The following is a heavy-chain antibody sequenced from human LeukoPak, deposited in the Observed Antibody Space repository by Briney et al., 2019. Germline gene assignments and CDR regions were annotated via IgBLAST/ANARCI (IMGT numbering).Heavy chain of an antibody. D-gene: IGHD6-19*01. Sequence: PSETLSLTCAVYGGSFSGYYWSWIRQPPGKGLEWIGEINHSGSTNYNPSLKSRVTISVDTSKNQFSLKLSSVTAADTAVYYCASQYSSGWNGTNYYYYGMDVWGQGTTVTVSS. CDR2: INHSGST. CDR1: GGSFSGYY. CDR3: ASQYSSGWNGTNYYYYGMDV. V-gene: IGHV4-34*01. J-gene: IGHJ6*02.